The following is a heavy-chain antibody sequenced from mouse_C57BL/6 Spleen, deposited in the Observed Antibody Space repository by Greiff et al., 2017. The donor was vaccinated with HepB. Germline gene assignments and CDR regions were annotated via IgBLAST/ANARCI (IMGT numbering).Heavy chain of an antibody. Sequence: VQLQQSGAELAKPGASVKLSCKASGYTFTSYWMHWVKQRPGQGLEWIGYINPSSGYTKYNQKFKDKATLTADNSSSTAYMQLSSLTYEDSAVYYCARGDTVAPYWYFDVWGTGTTVTVS. J-gene: IGHJ1*03. CDR2: INPSSGYT. D-gene: IGHD1-1*01. V-gene: IGHV1-7*01. CDR1: GYTFTSYW. CDR3: ARGDTVAPYWYFDV.